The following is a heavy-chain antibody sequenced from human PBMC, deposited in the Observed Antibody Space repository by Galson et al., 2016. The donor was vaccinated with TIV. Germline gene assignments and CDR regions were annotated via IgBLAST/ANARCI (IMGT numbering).Heavy chain of an antibody. V-gene: IGHV1-2*02. Sequence: SVKVSCKDSGYTFTDYYIHWVRQAPGQGLEWMGWVNPYNGGTNYAQKFQGRVTMTTDTPINTAYMELSTLRYDDTAVYYCARGHCSTSSCYKGADNYVSYYYMDVWGKGTAVTVSS. CDR2: VNPYNGGT. CDR1: GYTFTDYY. J-gene: IGHJ6*03. D-gene: IGHD2-2*02. CDR3: ARGHCSTSSCYKGADNYVSYYYMDV.